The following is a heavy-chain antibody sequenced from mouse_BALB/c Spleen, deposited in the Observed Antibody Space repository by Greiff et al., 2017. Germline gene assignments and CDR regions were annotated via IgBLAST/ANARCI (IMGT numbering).Heavy chain of an antibody. CDR2: IWAGGST. Sequence: VHLVESGPGLVAPSQSLSITCTVSGFSLTSYVVHWVRQPPGKGLEWLGVIWAGGSTNYNSALMSRLSISKVNSKSQVFLKMNSLQTDDTAMYYCARDERLLGYFDYWGQGTTLTVSS. CDR1: GFSLTSYV. D-gene: IGHD2-3*01. CDR3: ARDERLLGYFDY. V-gene: IGHV2-9*02. J-gene: IGHJ2*01.